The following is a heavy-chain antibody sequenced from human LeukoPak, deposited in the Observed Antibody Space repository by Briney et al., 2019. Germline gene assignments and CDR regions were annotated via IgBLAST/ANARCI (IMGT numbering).Heavy chain of an antibody. V-gene: IGHV4-59*08. J-gene: IGHJ6*03. CDR1: GGSISSYY. Sequence: SETLSLTCTVSGGSISSYYWSWIRQPPGKGLEWIGYIYYSGSTNYNPSLKSRVTISIDTSKNQFSLKLSSVTAADTAVYYCARVGREYHYYMDVWGKGTTVTVSS. CDR2: IYYSGST. CDR3: ARVGREYHYYMDV.